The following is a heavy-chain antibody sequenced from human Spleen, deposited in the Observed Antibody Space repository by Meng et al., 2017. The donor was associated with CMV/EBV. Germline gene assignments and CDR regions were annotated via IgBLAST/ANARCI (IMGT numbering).Heavy chain of an antibody. CDR2: INPNSGVT. CDR1: GYTFTGFY. D-gene: IGHD1-26*01. CDR3: ATTRWSGIVGATGRFDP. J-gene: IGHJ5*02. V-gene: IGHV1-2*07. Sequence: QVELVQSGAEVKKPGASVKVSCKASGYTFTGFYMHWLRQAPGQGLEWIGWINPNSGVTKYEHKFQGRVTMTRETSISTAYMELSSLISDDTAVYYCATTRWSGIVGATGRFDPWGQGTLVTVSS.